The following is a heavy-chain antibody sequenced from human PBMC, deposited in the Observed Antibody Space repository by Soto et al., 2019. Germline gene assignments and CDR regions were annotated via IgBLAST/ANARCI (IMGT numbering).Heavy chain of an antibody. V-gene: IGHV3-33*01. D-gene: IGHD2-2*01. CDR3: ARDRDIVVVPAVPGGMDV. Sequence: QVQLVESGGGVVQPGRSLRLSCAASGFTFSSYGMHWVRQAPGKGLEWVAVIWYDGSNKYYADSVKGRFTISRDNSKNTLYLQMNSLRAEDTAVYYCARDRDIVVVPAVPGGMDVWGQGTTVTVSS. J-gene: IGHJ6*02. CDR1: GFTFSSYG. CDR2: IWYDGSNK.